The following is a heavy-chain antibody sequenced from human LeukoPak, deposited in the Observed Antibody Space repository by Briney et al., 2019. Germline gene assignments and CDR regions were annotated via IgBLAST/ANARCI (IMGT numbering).Heavy chain of an antibody. CDR2: IYYSGST. V-gene: IGHV4-31*03. CDR3: AREGCSSTSCYSGGYNWFDP. J-gene: IGHJ5*02. Sequence: SQTLSLTCTVSGGSISSGGYYWSWIRQHPGKGLEWIGYIYYSGSTYYNPSLKSRVTISVDTSKNQFSLKLSSVTAADTAVYYCAREGCSSTSCYSGGYNWFDPWGQGTLVTVSS. D-gene: IGHD2-2*01. CDR1: GGSISSGGYY.